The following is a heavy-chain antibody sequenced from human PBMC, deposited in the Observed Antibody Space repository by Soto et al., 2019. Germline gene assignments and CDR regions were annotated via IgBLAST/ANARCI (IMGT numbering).Heavy chain of an antibody. Sequence: PSQTLSLTCAISGDSVSSNSAAWNWIRQSPSRGLEWLGRTYYRSKWYNDYAVSVKSRITINPDTSKNQFSLQLNSVTPEDTAVYYCARDLEYSSSSGNLRANFDYWGQGTLVTVSS. D-gene: IGHD6-6*01. J-gene: IGHJ4*02. V-gene: IGHV6-1*01. CDR2: TYYRSKWYN. CDR1: GDSVSSNSAA. CDR3: ARDLEYSSSSGNLRANFDY.